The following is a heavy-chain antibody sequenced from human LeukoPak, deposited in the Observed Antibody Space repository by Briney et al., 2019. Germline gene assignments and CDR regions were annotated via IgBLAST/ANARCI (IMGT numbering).Heavy chain of an antibody. D-gene: IGHD3-22*01. CDR1: GSIFTSYW. V-gene: IGHV5-51*01. CDR3: ARQAFGYYDSSGYIDY. Sequence: GESLQISCKGSGSIFTSYWIGWVRQLPGKGLEWMGIIYPGDSDTRYSPSFQGQVTISADKSISTAYLQWSSLKASDTAMYYCARQAFGYYDSSGYIDYWGQGTLATVSS. CDR2: IYPGDSDT. J-gene: IGHJ4*02.